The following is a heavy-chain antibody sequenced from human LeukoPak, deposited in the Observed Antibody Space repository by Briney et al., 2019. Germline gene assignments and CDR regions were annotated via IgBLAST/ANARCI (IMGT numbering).Heavy chain of an antibody. CDR2: ISYDGSNK. J-gene: IGHJ4*02. V-gene: IGHV3-30*18. Sequence: GGSLRLSCAASGFTFSSYGMHWVRQAPGKGLEWVAVISYDGSNKYYADSVKGRFTISRDNSKNTLYLQMNSLRAEDTAVYYCAKDRGYCSGGSCYFFDYWGQGTLVTVSS. CDR3: AKDRGYCSGGSCYFFDY. D-gene: IGHD2-15*01. CDR1: GFTFSSYG.